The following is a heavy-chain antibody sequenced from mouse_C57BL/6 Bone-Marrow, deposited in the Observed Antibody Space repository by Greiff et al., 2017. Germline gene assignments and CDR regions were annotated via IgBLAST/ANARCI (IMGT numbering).Heavy chain of an antibody. V-gene: IGHV5-6*01. Sequence: EVMLVESGGDLVKPGGSLKLSCAASGFTFSSYGMSWVRPTPDKRLEWVATISSGGSYTYYPDSVKGRFTISRDNAKNTLYLQMSSLKSEDTAMYYCARPSRQLSLRRAWFAYWGQGTLVTVSA. D-gene: IGHD3-2*02. CDR2: ISSGGSYT. CDR1: GFTFSSYG. CDR3: ARPSRQLSLRRAWFAY. J-gene: IGHJ3*01.